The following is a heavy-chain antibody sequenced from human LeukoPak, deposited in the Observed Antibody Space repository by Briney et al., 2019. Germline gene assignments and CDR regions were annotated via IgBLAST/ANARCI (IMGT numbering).Heavy chain of an antibody. CDR1: GFTFSSYS. D-gene: IGHD1-26*01. Sequence: KPGGSLRLSCAASGFTFSSYSMNWVRQAPGKGLEWIGEINHSGSTNYNPSLKSRVTISVDTSKNQFSLKLSSVTAADTAVYYCARGGSYLRRRFDYWGQGTLVTVSS. CDR2: INHSGST. J-gene: IGHJ4*02. CDR3: ARGGSYLRRRFDY. V-gene: IGHV4-34*01.